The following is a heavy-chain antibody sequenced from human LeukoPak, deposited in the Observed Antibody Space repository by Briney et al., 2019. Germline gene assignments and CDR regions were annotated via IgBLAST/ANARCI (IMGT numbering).Heavy chain of an antibody. Sequence: ASVKVSCKAPGGTFSSYAISWVRQAPGQGLEWMGWITSYRGHTRYAQKFTGRVTMTTDTSASIAYLQLRSVRYDDTRLYYCGRDSRFPPLGIDHWGQGTLIAVSS. D-gene: IGHD2-21*01. CDR1: GGTFSSYA. J-gene: IGHJ4*02. CDR3: GRDSRFPPLGIDH. CDR2: ITSYRGHT. V-gene: IGHV1-18*01.